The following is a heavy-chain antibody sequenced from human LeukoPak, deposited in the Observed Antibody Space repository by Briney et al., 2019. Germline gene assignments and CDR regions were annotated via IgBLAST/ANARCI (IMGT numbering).Heavy chain of an antibody. CDR2: LSGGGGST. D-gene: IGHD2-2*01. V-gene: IGHV3-23*01. Sequence: GSLRLSCAASGFTFSSSAMSWVRQAPGKGLDWVSGLSGGGGSTYYADSVKGRFTISRDNSKNTLYLQMNSLRAVDTAVYHCAKTGYCSSTSCSAGFDPWGQGTLVTVSS. CDR3: AKTGYCSSTSCSAGFDP. J-gene: IGHJ5*02. CDR1: GFTFSSSA.